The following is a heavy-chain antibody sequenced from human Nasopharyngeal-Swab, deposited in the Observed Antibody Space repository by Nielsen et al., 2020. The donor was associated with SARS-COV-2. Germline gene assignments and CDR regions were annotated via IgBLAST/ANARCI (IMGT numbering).Heavy chain of an antibody. CDR3: AKGVAAALPPGMDV. Sequence: VRQAPGKGLEWVANIKQDGSEKYYVDSVKGRFTISRDNAKNSLYLQMNSLRAEDTALYYCAKGVAAALPPGMDVWGQGTTVTVSS. V-gene: IGHV3-7*03. CDR2: IKQDGSEK. D-gene: IGHD6-13*01. J-gene: IGHJ6*02.